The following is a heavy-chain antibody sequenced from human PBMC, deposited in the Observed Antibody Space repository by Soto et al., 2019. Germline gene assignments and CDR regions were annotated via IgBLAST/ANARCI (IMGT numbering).Heavy chain of an antibody. V-gene: IGHV4-4*02. J-gene: IGHJ5*02. CDR1: GGSISSSNW. CDR2: IYHSGST. CDR3: ASYGYRFSVGRENWFDP. D-gene: IGHD5-12*01. Sequence: SETLSLTCAVSGGSISSSNWWSWVRQPPGKGLEWIGEIYHSGSTNYNPSLKSRVTISVDKSKNQFSLKLSSVTAADTAVYYCASYGYRFSVGRENWFDPWGQGTLVTVSS.